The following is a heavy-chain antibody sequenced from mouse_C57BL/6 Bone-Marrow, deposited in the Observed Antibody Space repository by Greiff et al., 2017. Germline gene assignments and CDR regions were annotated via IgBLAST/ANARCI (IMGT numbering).Heavy chain of an antibody. Sequence: QVQLQQPGAELVMPGASVKLSCKASGYTFTSYWMHWVKQRPGQGLEWIGEIDPSDSYTNYNQKFKGKSTLTVDKSSSTAYMQLSSLTSEDSAVYYCARESNYGYFDVWGTGTTGTVSS. V-gene: IGHV1-69*01. CDR2: IDPSDSYT. J-gene: IGHJ1*03. CDR1: GYTFTSYW. CDR3: ARESNYGYFDV. D-gene: IGHD2-5*01.